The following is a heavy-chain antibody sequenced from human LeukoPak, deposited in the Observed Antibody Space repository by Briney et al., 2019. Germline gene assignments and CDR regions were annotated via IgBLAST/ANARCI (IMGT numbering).Heavy chain of an antibody. D-gene: IGHD7-27*01. Sequence: GGSLRLSCAASGISFSDFWMHWIRQAPGKGLEWVANINQDGSHKYYVDSVEGRFTISRDTAKNSVHLEMNSLRVEDTAVYYCARGVLGPYYFDLWGRGTLVTVSS. CDR3: ARGVLGPYYFDL. V-gene: IGHV3-7*01. CDR1: GISFSDFW. CDR2: INQDGSHK. J-gene: IGHJ2*01.